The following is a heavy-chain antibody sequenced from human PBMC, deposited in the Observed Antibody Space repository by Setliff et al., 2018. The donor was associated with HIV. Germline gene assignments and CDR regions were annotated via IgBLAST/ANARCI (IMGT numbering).Heavy chain of an antibody. J-gene: IGHJ3*02. CDR1: GDTSSTYA. CDR2: FIPILDIT. CDR3: AGPRGDEAFDI. Sequence: ASVKVSCKASGDTSSTYAINWVRQAPGQGLEWMGQFIPILDITNYAQKFQGRVTITADKSTNTMYMEMTGLTSEDTAVYYCAGPRGDEAFDIWGQGTMVT. V-gene: IGHV1-69*10. D-gene: IGHD3-10*01.